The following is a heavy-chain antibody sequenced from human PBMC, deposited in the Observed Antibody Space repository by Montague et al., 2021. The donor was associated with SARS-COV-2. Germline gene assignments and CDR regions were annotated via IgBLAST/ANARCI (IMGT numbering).Heavy chain of an antibody. Sequence: SETLSLTCAVYGGSFSGYYWSWIRQPPAKGLEWIGEINHSGSTNYNPSLKSRVTISVDTSKNQFSLTLSSVTASDTAVYYCARARRITMIVVVVAGIWFDPWGQGTLVTVSS. CDR1: GGSFSGYY. CDR3: ARARRITMIVVVVAGIWFDP. J-gene: IGHJ5*02. V-gene: IGHV4-34*01. CDR2: INHSGST. D-gene: IGHD3-22*01.